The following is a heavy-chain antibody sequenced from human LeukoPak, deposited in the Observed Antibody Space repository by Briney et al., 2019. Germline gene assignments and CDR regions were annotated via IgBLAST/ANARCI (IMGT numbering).Heavy chain of an antibody. D-gene: IGHD1-26*01. V-gene: IGHV4-59*12. CDR2: IYYSGST. Sequence: SETLSLTCAVSGGSINSYYWYWIRQPPGKGLEWIGSIYYSGSTNYNPSLKSRVTISVDTSKNQFSLKLSSVTAADTAVYYCARGHSGSYYDYWGQGTLVTVSS. J-gene: IGHJ4*02. CDR1: GGSINSYY. CDR3: ARGHSGSYYDY.